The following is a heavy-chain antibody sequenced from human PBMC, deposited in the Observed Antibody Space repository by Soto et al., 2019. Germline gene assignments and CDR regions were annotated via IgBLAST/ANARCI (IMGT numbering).Heavy chain of an antibody. CDR2: INAGNGNT. V-gene: IGHV1-3*01. D-gene: IGHD3-22*01. J-gene: IGHJ4*02. CDR1: GYTFTSYA. Sequence: ASVKVSCKASGYTFTSYAMHWVRQAPGQRLEWMGWINAGNGNTKYSQKFQGRVTITRDTSASTAYMELSSLRSEDTAVYYCAKDPHDSSGYPGPFDYWGQGTLVTVSS. CDR3: AKDPHDSSGYPGPFDY.